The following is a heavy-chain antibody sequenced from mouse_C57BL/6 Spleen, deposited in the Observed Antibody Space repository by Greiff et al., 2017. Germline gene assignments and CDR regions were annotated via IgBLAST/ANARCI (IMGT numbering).Heavy chain of an antibody. CDR3: ARLYYGSSPYWYFDV. Sequence: VQLQQSGPELVKPGASVKISCKASGYAFSSSWMNWVKQRPGKGLEWIGRIYPGDGDTNYNGKFKGKATLTADKSSSTAYMQLSSLTSEDSAVYFCARLYYGSSPYWYFDVWGTGTTVTVSS. CDR2: IYPGDGDT. CDR1: GYAFSSSW. D-gene: IGHD1-1*01. J-gene: IGHJ1*03. V-gene: IGHV1-82*01.